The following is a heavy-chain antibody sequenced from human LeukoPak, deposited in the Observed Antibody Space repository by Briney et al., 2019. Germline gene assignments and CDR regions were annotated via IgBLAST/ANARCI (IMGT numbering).Heavy chain of an antibody. Sequence: PGRSLRLSCTASGFTFGDYGMSWVRQAPGKGLEWVGFIRSKTYGGTTEYAASVKGRFTISRDDSKSIAYLQVNSLKTEDTAVYYCTGSFGELTFFDYWGQGTLVTVSS. J-gene: IGHJ4*02. D-gene: IGHD3-10*01. CDR1: GFTFGDYG. CDR3: TGSFGELTFFDY. V-gene: IGHV3-49*04. CDR2: IRSKTYGGTT.